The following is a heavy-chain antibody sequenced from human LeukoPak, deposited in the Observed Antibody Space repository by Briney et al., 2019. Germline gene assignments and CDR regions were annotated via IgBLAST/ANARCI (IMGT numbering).Heavy chain of an antibody. V-gene: IGHV4-34*01. CDR3: ARDPWASYYDSSGYPY. J-gene: IGHJ4*02. CDR1: GGSFSGYY. D-gene: IGHD3-22*01. CDR2: INHSGST. Sequence: KPSETLSLTCAVYGGSFSGYYWGWIPQPPGKGLEWIGEINHSGSTNYNPSLKSRVTISVDTSKNQFSLKLSSVTAADTAVYYCARDPWASYYDSSGYPYWGQGTLVTVSS.